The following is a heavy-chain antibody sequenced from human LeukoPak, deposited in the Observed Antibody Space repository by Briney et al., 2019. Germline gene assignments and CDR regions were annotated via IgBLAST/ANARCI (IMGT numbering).Heavy chain of an antibody. CDR3: AVNTVTHHYGMDV. CDR2: IYYSGST. Sequence: SETLSLTCTVSGGSISSYYWSWIRQPPGKGLEWIGYIYYSGSTNYNPSLKSRVTISVDTSKNQFSLKLSSVTAADTAVYYCAVNTVTHHYGMDVWGQGTTVTVSS. J-gene: IGHJ6*02. CDR1: GGSISSYY. V-gene: IGHV4-59*12. D-gene: IGHD4-17*01.